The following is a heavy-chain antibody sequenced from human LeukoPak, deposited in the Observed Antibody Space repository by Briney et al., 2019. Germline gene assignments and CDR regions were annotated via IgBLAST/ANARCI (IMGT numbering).Heavy chain of an antibody. D-gene: IGHD6-13*01. J-gene: IGHJ4*02. CDR2: ISSSGSTI. CDR1: GSTFSDYY. Sequence: GGSLRLSCAASGSTFSDYYMSWIRQAPGKGLEWVSYISSSGSTIYYADSVKGRFTISRDNAKNSLYLQMNSLRAEDTAVYYCARDQYSSSWYSGIDYWGQGTLVTVSS. CDR3: ARDQYSSSWYSGIDY. V-gene: IGHV3-11*01.